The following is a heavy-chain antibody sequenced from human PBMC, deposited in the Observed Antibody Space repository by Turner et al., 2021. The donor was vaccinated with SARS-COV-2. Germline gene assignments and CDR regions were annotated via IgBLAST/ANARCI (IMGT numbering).Heavy chain of an antibody. D-gene: IGHD4-4*01. CDR3: AKGYSPDY. Sequence: EVQLLESGGGLVQPGGSLRLSCAASGFPFNSDAMSWVRQAPGKGLEWVSAISGSGGSTYYADSVKGRFTISRDNSKNALYLQMNSLRAEDTAVYYCAKGYSPDYWGQGTLVTVSS. CDR1: GFPFNSDA. V-gene: IGHV3-23*01. CDR2: ISGSGGST. J-gene: IGHJ4*02.